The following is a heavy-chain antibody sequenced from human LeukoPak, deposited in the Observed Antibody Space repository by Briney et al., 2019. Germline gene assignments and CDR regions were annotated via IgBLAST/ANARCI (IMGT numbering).Heavy chain of an antibody. CDR3: AIRHSSSSYPASDY. D-gene: IGHD6-13*01. J-gene: IGHJ4*02. Sequence: SETLSLTCTVSGGSISSSNNCWGWIRQPPGKGLEWIGSIIYGGSTYYNPSLKSRVTISVDTSKSQFSLNLSSVTSADTAVYFCAIRHSSSSYPASDYWGQGTLVTVSS. CDR1: GGSISSSNNC. V-gene: IGHV4-39*01. CDR2: IIYGGST.